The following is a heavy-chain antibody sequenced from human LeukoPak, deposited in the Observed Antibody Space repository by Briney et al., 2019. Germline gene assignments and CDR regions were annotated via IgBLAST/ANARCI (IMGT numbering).Heavy chain of an antibody. D-gene: IGHD1-1*01. V-gene: IGHV3-23*01. CDR2: ISGSGGST. CDR3: AKDPSGTTSWGPDAFDI. Sequence: GGSLRLSCAASGFTFSSYAMSWVRQAPGKGLKWFSAISGSGGSTYYADSVKGRFTISRDNSKNTLYLQMNSLRAEDTAVYYCAKDPSGTTSWGPDAFDIWGQGTMVTVSS. CDR1: GFTFSSYA. J-gene: IGHJ3*02.